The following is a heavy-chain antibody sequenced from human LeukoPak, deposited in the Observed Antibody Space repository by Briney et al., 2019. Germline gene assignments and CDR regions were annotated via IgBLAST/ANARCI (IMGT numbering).Heavy chain of an antibody. D-gene: IGHD6-13*01. CDR3: ARAEGIAAAGNFDY. V-gene: IGHV3-33*01. CDR2: IWYDRSNK. J-gene: IGHJ4*02. Sequence: GRSLRLSCAASGFTFSSYGMHCVRQAPGKGLEWVAVIWYDRSNKYYADSVKGRFTISRDNSKNTLYLQMNSLRAEDTAVYYCARAEGIAAAGNFDYWGQGTLVTVSS. CDR1: GFTFSSYG.